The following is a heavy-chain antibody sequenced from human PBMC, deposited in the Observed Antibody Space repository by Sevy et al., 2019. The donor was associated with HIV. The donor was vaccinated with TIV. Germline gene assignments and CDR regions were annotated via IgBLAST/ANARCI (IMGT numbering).Heavy chain of an antibody. CDR3: ARDSLLNYGSGSYYVY. J-gene: IGHJ4*02. D-gene: IGHD3-10*01. CDR1: GFSFSSYW. Sequence: GGSLRLSCAASGFSFSSYWMSWVRQAPGKGLEWVANIKQDGSEKYYVDSVKGRFTISRDNAKNSRYRQMNSLRAEDTAVYYCARDSLLNYGSGSYYVYWGQGTLVTVSS. CDR2: IKQDGSEK. V-gene: IGHV3-7*03.